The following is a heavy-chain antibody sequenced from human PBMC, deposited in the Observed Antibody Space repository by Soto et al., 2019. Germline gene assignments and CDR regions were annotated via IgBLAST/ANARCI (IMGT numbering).Heavy chain of an antibody. CDR1: GGSISSGVYF. J-gene: IGHJ5*02. Sequence: QVQLQESGPGLVKPSKTLSLTCTVSGGSISSGVYFWSWIRQHPGKGLEWIGYIYYSGSTYYDPSLMSRVSISVDTPKIQFSMKVSSVTAADTAVYYCARSVFPWGQGTLVSVYS. CDR2: IYYSGST. CDR3: ARSVFP. V-gene: IGHV4-31*03.